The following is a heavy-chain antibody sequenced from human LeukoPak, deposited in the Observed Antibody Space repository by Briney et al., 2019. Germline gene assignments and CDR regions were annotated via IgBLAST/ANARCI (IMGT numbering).Heavy chain of an antibody. CDR3: ARDTNRVFVAFDI. Sequence: PGGSLRLSCAASGFTVSSNYMSWVRQAPGKGLEWVSVIYSGGSTYYADSVKGRFTISRDNSKNTLYLQMNSLRAEDTAVYYCARDTNRVFVAFDIWGQGTMVTVSS. V-gene: IGHV3-66*02. J-gene: IGHJ3*02. D-gene: IGHD1-14*01. CDR1: GFTVSSNY. CDR2: IYSGGST.